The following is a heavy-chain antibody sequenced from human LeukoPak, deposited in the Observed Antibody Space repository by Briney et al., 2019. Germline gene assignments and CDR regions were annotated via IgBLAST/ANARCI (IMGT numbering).Heavy chain of an antibody. CDR3: ARGPYDYGDY. CDR2: IGGSGTRT. J-gene: IGHJ4*02. V-gene: IGHV3-23*01. CDR1: GFTFTTYG. D-gene: IGHD2-2*01. Sequence: GGSLRLSCSASGFTFTTYGMNWVRQAPGKGLEWVSGIGGSGTRTYYADSVKGRFTISRDNSKNTLYLQMGSLRAEDMAVYYCARGPYDYGDYWGQGTLVTVSS.